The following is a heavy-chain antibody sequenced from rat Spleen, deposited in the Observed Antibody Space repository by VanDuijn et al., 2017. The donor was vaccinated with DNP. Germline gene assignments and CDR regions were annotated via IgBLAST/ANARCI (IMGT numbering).Heavy chain of an antibody. V-gene: IGHV5-22*01. CDR3: ARPIIYTTDYYGYFDY. J-gene: IGHJ2*01. Sequence: EVQLVESGGGLVQPGRSLKLSCAASGFIFNDYGMAWVRQTPKKGLEWVAYISYDGGSTYYGDSVKGRFTISRDNANSTLYLQMNSLRSEDMATYYCARPIIYTTDYYGYFDYWGQGVMVTVSS. CDR2: ISYDGGST. CDR1: GFIFNDYG. D-gene: IGHD1-6*01.